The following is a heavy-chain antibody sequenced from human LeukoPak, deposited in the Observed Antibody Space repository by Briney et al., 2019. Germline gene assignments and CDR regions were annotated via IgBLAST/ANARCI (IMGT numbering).Heavy chain of an antibody. CDR1: GYTSTGYY. Sequence: GASVKVSCKASGYTSTGYYMHWVRQAPGQGLEWMGWINPNSGGTNYAQKFQGRVTMTRDTSISTAYMELSRLRSDDTAVYYCARDLRVRRAPTNNRTYFDPWGQGTLVTVSS. CDR3: ARDLRVRRAPTNNRTYFDP. J-gene: IGHJ5*02. D-gene: IGHD1-14*01. V-gene: IGHV1-2*02. CDR2: INPNSGGT.